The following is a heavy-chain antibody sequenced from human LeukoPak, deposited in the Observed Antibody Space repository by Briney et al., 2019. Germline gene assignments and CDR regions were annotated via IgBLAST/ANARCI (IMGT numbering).Heavy chain of an antibody. D-gene: IGHD1-7*01. Sequence: PGGSLRLSCAASGFTFSSYGMHWVRQAPGKGLEWVAVIWYDGSNKYYADSVKGRFTISRDNSKNTLYLQMNSLRAEDTAVYYCAKGITGTTRSAFDIWGQGTMVTVSS. J-gene: IGHJ3*02. CDR1: GFTFSSYG. CDR3: AKGITGTTRSAFDI. CDR2: IWYDGSNK. V-gene: IGHV3-33*06.